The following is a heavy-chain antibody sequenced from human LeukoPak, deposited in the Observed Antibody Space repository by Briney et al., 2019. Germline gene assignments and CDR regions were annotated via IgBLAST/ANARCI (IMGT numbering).Heavy chain of an antibody. J-gene: IGHJ5*02. Sequence: SETLSLTCTVSGGSISSSSYYWGWIRQPPGKGLEWIGEIDHSGSTNYNLSLKSRVTILVDTSRSHFSLRMRSVTAADTAAYYCARGQYSDRSGYYGPNWFDPWGQGNTVTVSS. CDR2: IDHSGST. CDR1: GGSISSSSYY. CDR3: ARGQYSDRSGYYGPNWFDP. D-gene: IGHD3-22*01. V-gene: IGHV4-39*02.